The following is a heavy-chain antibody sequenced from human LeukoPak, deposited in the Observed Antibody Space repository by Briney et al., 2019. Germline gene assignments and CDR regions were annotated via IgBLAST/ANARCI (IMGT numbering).Heavy chain of an antibody. Sequence: GESLRLSCAASGFTFSSYSMNWVRQAPGKGLEWVSSISSSSSYIYYADSVKGRFTISRDNAKNSLYLQMNSLRAEDTAVYYCARKIFDYFDYWGQGTLVTVSS. CDR1: GFTFSSYS. CDR3: ARKIFDYFDY. J-gene: IGHJ4*02. CDR2: ISSSSSYI. V-gene: IGHV3-21*01.